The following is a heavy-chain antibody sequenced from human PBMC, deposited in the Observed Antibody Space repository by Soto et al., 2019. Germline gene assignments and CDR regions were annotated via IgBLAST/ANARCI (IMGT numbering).Heavy chain of an antibody. CDR3: ARDYYDSSGYSNWFDP. J-gene: IGHJ5*02. V-gene: IGHV1-3*01. CDR1: GYTFTSYA. Sequence: GASVKVSCKASGYTFTSYAMHWVRQAPGQRLAWMGWINADNGNTKYAQKFQGRVTITTDTSTSTAYMELRSLRYDDTAVYYCARDYYDSSGYSNWFDPWGQGTLVTVSS. CDR2: INADNGNT. D-gene: IGHD3-22*01.